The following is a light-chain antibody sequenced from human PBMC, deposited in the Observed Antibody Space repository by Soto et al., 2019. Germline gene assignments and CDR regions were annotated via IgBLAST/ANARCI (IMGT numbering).Light chain of an antibody. V-gene: IGKV3-15*01. J-gene: IGKJ1*01. CDR3: QQYNNWWT. CDR1: QSVSSN. Sequence: EIVMTQSPATLSVSPGERATLSCRASQSVSSNLAWYQQKPGQAPRLLIYGASTRATGIPARFSGSGSGTEFTLTLSSLQSEDFAVYYCQQYNNWWTFGQGTKVEI. CDR2: GAS.